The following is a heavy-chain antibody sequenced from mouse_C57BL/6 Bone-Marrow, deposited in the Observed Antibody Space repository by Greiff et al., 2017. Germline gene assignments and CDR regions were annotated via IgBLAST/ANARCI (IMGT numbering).Heavy chain of an antibody. J-gene: IGHJ4*01. V-gene: IGHV14-3*01. CDR2: IDPANGNT. D-gene: IGHD2-1*01. Sequence: VQLQQSVAELVRPGASVKLSCTASGFNIKNTYMHWVKQRPEQGLEWIGRIDPANGNTTYAPKFQGKATIPADTSSNPAYLQLSSLTAEDTAIYYGARRGYGNPYAMDYWGQGTSVTVSS. CDR3: ARRGYGNPYAMDY. CDR1: GFNIKNTY.